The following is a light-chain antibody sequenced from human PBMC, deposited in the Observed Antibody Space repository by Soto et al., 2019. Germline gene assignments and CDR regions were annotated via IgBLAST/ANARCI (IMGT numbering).Light chain of an antibody. J-gene: IGLJ2*01. CDR3: QYYDSSLSGSV. CDR1: SSNIGAGYD. CDR2: GNS. Sequence: QAVVTQPPSVSGAPGQRVTISCTGSSSNIGAGYDVHWYQQLPRTARKLLIYGNSNRPSGVPDRFSGSKSGTSASLAITGLQAEDEADYYCQYYDSSLSGSVFGGGTKLTVL. V-gene: IGLV1-40*01.